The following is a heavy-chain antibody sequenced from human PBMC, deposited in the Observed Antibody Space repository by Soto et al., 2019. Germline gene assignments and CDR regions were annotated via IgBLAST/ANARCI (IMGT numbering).Heavy chain of an antibody. V-gene: IGHV3-9*01. D-gene: IGHD3-16*01. CDR3: AKDRLAGGFDY. J-gene: IGHJ4*02. CDR1: GFTFDDYG. Sequence: GGSLRLSCAASGFTFDDYGMHWVRQAPGKGLEWVSGVSSNGGTIGYADSVKGRFTISRDNSRNTVYLQMNSLRADDTAVYYCAKDRLAGGFDYWGQGTLVTVSS. CDR2: VSSNGGTI.